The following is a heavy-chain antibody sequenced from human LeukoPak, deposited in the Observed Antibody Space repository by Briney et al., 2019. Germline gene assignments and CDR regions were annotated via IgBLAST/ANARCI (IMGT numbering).Heavy chain of an antibody. D-gene: IGHD3-22*01. J-gene: IGHJ1*01. Sequence: GGSLRLSCAASGFTFSSYSMTWVRQAPGKGLEWVSSISSGSSYIYYADSVKGRFTISRDNAKNSLYLQMNSLRAEDTAVYYCARASDSSGYYSYFDHWGQGTLVTVSS. CDR1: GFTFSSYS. CDR2: ISSGSSYI. V-gene: IGHV3-21*01. CDR3: ARASDSSGYYSYFDH.